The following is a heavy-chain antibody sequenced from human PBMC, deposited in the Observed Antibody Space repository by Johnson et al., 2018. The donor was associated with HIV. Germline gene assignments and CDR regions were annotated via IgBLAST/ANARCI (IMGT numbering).Heavy chain of an antibody. D-gene: IGHD1-14*01. CDR3: ARASAVFDAFDT. Sequence: QVQLVESGGGVVQPGRSLRLSCAASGFTFSSFAMHWVRQAPGKGLEWVAFIRYDGRSTYYGDSVKGRFTISRDNSKNTLYLQMNSLRTEDTAVYYCARASAVFDAFDTWGQGTMVTVSS. J-gene: IGHJ3*02. CDR1: GFTFSSFA. CDR2: IRYDGRST. V-gene: IGHV3-30*02.